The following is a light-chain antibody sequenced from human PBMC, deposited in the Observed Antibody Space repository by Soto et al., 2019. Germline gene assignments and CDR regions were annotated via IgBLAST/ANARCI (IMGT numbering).Light chain of an antibody. CDR2: GAS. CDR1: QSVSTN. V-gene: IGKV3-20*01. Sequence: DIVMTQSPATLSVSPGDRATLSCRVSQSVSTNLAWYQQKAGQAPRLLIYGASSRATGIPDKFSGSGSGTDLNLTIDGLEPEDFAVYYCQQYGYSPITFGQGTRLEIK. J-gene: IGKJ5*01. CDR3: QQYGYSPIT.